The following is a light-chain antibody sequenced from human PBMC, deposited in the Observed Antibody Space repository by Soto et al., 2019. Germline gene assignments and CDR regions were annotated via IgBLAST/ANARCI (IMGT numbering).Light chain of an antibody. CDR2: GAS. Sequence: EIVMTQSPATLSVSPGERATLSCRASQSVGSNFAWYQQKPGQAPRLLIYGASTRATGIPARFSGSGSGTDFTLTISSLEPEDFAVYYCQQRSNWPTFGQGTRLEIK. CDR1: QSVGSN. J-gene: IGKJ5*01. V-gene: IGKV3-11*01. CDR3: QQRSNWPT.